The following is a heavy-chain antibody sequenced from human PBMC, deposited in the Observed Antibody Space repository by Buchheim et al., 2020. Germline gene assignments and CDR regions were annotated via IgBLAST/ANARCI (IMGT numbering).Heavy chain of an antibody. J-gene: IGHJ4*02. CDR1: GFTFSSYA. CDR3: ARDPVMTTSFDY. Sequence: EVQLLESGGGLVQPGGSLRLSCAASGFTFSSYAMSWVRQALGKGLEWVANIKQDGSEKYYVDSVKGRFTISRDNAKNSLYRQMNSLRAEDTAVYYCARDPVMTTSFDYWGQGTL. D-gene: IGHD3-16*01. V-gene: IGHV3-7*01. CDR2: IKQDGSEK.